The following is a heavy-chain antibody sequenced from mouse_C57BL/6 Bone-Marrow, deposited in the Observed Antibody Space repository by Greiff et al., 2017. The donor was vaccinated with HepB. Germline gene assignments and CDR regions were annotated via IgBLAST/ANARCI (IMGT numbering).Heavy chain of an antibody. CDR2: INPYNGGT. D-gene: IGHD2-1*01. J-gene: IGHJ1*03. CDR1: GYTFTDYY. Sequence: EVKLVESGPVLVKPGASVKMSCKASGYTFTDYYMNWVKQSHGKSLEWIGVINPYNGGTSYNQKFKGKATLTVDKSSSTAYMELNSLTSEDSAVYYCARYGNYRTLWYFDVWGTGTTVTVSS. V-gene: IGHV1-19*01. CDR3: ARYGNYRTLWYFDV.